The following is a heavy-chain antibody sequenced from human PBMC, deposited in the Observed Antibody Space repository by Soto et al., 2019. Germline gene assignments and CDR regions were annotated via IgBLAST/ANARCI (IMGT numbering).Heavy chain of an antibody. Sequence: PGESLKISCKGSGYSFTSYWIGWVRQMPGKGLEWMGIIYPGDSDTRYSPSFQGQVTISADKSISTAYLQWSSLKASDTAMYYCAIPYYYGSGSYYPYDLWGRGTLVTVSS. CDR1: GYSFTSYW. J-gene: IGHJ2*01. D-gene: IGHD3-10*01. CDR2: IYPGDSDT. CDR3: AIPYYYGSGSYYPYDL. V-gene: IGHV5-51*01.